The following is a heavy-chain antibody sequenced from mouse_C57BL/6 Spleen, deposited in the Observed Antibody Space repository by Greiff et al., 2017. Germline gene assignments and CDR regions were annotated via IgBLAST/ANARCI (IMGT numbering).Heavy chain of an antibody. V-gene: IGHV1-50*01. J-gene: IGHJ1*03. CDR2: IDPSDSYT. CDR1: GYTFTSYW. CDR3: ARRNYEYSLGYFDV. D-gene: IGHD2-4*01. Sequence: QVQLQQPGAELVKPGASVKLSCKASGYTFTSYWMQWVKQRPGQGLEWIGEIDPSDSYTNYNQKFKGKATLTVDTSSSTAYMQLSSLTSEDSAVYYCARRNYEYSLGYFDVWGTGTTVTVSS.